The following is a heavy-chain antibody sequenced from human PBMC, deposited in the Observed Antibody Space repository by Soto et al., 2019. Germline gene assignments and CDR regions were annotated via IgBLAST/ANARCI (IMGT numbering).Heavy chain of an antibody. CDR2: IIPIFGTA. J-gene: IGHJ5*02. Sequence: GASVKVSCKASGCAFRSYASSWVRQAPGQGLEWMGGIIPIFGTANYAQKFQGRVTITADESTSTAYMELSSLRSEDTAVYYCARDGIAAAGTSWFDTWGQGTLVTVSS. D-gene: IGHD6-13*01. V-gene: IGHV1-69*13. CDR1: GCAFRSYA. CDR3: ARDGIAAAGTSWFDT.